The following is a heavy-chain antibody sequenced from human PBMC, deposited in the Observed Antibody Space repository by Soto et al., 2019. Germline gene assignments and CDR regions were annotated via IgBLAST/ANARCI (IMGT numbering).Heavy chain of an antibody. D-gene: IGHD6-6*01. Sequence: QVQLVQSGAEVKKPGSSVKVSCKASGGTFSSYAISWVRQAPGQGLEWMGGIIPIFGTANYAQKFQGRVMITADESTSTAYMELSSLRSEDTAVYYCARDPRYSSSSSYYYGMDVWGQGTTVTVSS. CDR3: ARDPRYSSSSSYYYGMDV. V-gene: IGHV1-69*01. CDR1: GGTFSSYA. J-gene: IGHJ6*02. CDR2: IIPIFGTA.